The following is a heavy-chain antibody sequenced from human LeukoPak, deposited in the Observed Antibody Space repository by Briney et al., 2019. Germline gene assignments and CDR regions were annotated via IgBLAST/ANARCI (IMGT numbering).Heavy chain of an antibody. J-gene: IGHJ5*02. V-gene: IGHV4-39*01. CDR3: ARVRNPYDSSGYYPPGWFDP. CDR1: GGSISSSSYY. CDR2: IYYSGST. D-gene: IGHD3-22*01. Sequence: PSETLSLTCTVSGGSISSSSYYWGWIRQPPGKGLEWIGSIYYSGSTNYNPSLKSRVTISVDTSKNQFSLKLSSVTAADTAVYYCARVRNPYDSSGYYPPGWFDPWGQGTLVTVSS.